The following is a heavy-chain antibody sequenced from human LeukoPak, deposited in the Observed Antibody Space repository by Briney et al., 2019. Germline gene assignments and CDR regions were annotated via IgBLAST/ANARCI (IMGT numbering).Heavy chain of an antibody. J-gene: IGHJ4*02. V-gene: IGHV4-34*01. D-gene: IGHD5-24*01. CDR2: INHSGST. CDR1: GGSFSGYY. CDR3: ARRGMATTTGFDY. Sequence: SETLSLTCAVYGGSFSGYYWSWIRQPPGKGLEWIGEINHSGSTNYNPSLKSRVTISVDTSKNQFSLKLSSVTAADTAVYYCARRGMATTTGFDYWGQGTLVTVSS.